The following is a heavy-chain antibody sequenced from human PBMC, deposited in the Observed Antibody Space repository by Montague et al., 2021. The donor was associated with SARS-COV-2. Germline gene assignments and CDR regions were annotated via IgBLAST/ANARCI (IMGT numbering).Heavy chain of an antibody. J-gene: IGHJ6*02. D-gene: IGHD3-16*02. CDR3: ARGQPPRITFGGIISYGLDV. V-gene: IGHV4-34*01. CDR2: INHSGST. Sequence: SETLSLTCAVYGGSFSGYYWTWIRQPPGKGLEWIGEINHSGSTNYNPSLKSRVPISVDTSKNQFSLKLRSVTAAATAVYYCARGQPPRITFGGIISYGLDVWGQGTTVTVSS. CDR1: GGSFSGYY.